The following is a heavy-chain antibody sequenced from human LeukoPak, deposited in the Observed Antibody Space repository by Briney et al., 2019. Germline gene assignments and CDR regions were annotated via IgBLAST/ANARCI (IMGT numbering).Heavy chain of an antibody. CDR1: GGTFSSYA. D-gene: IGHD5-24*01. CDR3: AMSVEMPPIPSFDY. J-gene: IGHJ4*02. V-gene: IGHV1-69*01. CDR2: IIPIFGTA. Sequence: SVKVSCKASGGTFSSYAISWVRQAPGQGLEWMGGIIPIFGTANYAQKFQGRVVITRDASATTSYLELNSLRSEDTAVYYCAMSVEMPPIPSFDYWGQGTLVTVSS.